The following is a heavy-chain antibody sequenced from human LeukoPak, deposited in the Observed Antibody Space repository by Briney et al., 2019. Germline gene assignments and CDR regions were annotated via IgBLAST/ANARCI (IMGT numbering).Heavy chain of an antibody. CDR2: IKQDGSEK. V-gene: IGHV3-7*01. CDR1: GFTFSSYW. Sequence: GGSLRLSCAASGFTFSSYWMSWVRQAPGKGLEWVANIKQDGSEKYYVDSVKGRFTISRDNAKNSLYLQMNSLRAEDTAVYYCARDPGITFGGVIVYWGQGTLVTVSS. D-gene: IGHD3-16*02. J-gene: IGHJ4*02. CDR3: ARDPGITFGGVIVY.